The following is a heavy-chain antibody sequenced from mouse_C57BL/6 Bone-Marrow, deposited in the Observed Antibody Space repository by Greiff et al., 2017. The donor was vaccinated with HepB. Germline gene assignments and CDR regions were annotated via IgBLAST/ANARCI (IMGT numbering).Heavy chain of an antibody. J-gene: IGHJ4*01. CDR1: GFTFSDYG. CDR2: ISSGSSTI. Sequence: DVQLQESGGGLVKPGGSLKLSCAASGFTFSDYGMHWVRQAPEKGLEWVAYISSGSSTIYYADTVKGRFTISRDNAKNTLFLQMTSLRSEDTAMYYCARITGDYYAMDYWGQGTSVTVSS. D-gene: IGHD4-1*01. CDR3: ARITGDYYAMDY. V-gene: IGHV5-17*01.